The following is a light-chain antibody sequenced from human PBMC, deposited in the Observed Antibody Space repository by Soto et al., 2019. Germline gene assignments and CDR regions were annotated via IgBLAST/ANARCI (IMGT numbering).Light chain of an antibody. V-gene: IGLV1-47*02. J-gene: IGLJ1*01. CDR2: SNN. Sequence: QLVLTQPPSASGTPGQRVTISCSGSSSNIGSNYVYWYQQLPGTAPKLLIYSNNQRPSGVPDRFSGSKSGTSASLAISGLRSEDEDDYYCAAWDDSLSGRYVFGTGTKLTVL. CDR1: SSNIGSNY. CDR3: AAWDDSLSGRYV.